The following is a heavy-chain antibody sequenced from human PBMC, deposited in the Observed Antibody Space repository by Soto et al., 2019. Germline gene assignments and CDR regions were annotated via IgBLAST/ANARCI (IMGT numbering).Heavy chain of an antibody. CDR2: IYPGDSDT. V-gene: IGHV5-51*01. J-gene: IGHJ6*02. CDR1: GYSFTSYW. Sequence: GESLKISCNGSGYSFTSYWIGWVRQMPGKGLEWMGIIYPGDSDTRYSPSFQGQVTISADKSISTAYLQWSSLTASDTAMYYCARPLSSWNYYYGMDGWGQGTKVTVSS. D-gene: IGHD6-13*01. CDR3: ARPLSSWNYYYGMDG.